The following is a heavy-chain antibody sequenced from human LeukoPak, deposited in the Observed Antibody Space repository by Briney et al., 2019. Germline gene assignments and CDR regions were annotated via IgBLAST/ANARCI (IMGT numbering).Heavy chain of an antibody. CDR2: MNPNSGNT. Sequence: GASVKVSCKASGYTFTSYDINWVRQATGQGLEWMGWMNPNSGNTGYAQKFQGRVTMTRDTSISTAYMELSRLRSDDTAVYYCARDLTRKYGSGSYYDYWGQGTLVTVSS. D-gene: IGHD3-10*01. J-gene: IGHJ4*02. CDR3: ARDLTRKYGSGSYYDY. CDR1: GYTFTSYD. V-gene: IGHV1-8*01.